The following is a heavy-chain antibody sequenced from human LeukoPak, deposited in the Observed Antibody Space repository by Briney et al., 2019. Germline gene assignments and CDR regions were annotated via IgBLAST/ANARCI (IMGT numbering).Heavy chain of an antibody. CDR3: ARDARGYYDSSAYSDAFDI. Sequence: SETLSLTCAVYGGSFSGYYWGWIRQPPGKGPEWIGSIYYSGSTYYNSSLKSRVTLSVDRSKNQFSLKLSSVTAADTAVHYCARDARGYYDSSAYSDAFDIWGQGTMVTVSS. D-gene: IGHD3-22*01. V-gene: IGHV4-59*12. CDR2: IYYSGST. CDR1: GGSFSGYY. J-gene: IGHJ3*02.